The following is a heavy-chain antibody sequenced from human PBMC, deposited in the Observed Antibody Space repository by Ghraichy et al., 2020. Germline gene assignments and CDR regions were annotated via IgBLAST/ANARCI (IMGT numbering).Heavy chain of an antibody. CDR2: TYYRSKWSN. Sequence: SCAISGDSVSSNSAAWNWIRQSPSRGLEWLGRTYYRSKWSNDYAVSVKSRITITPDTSKNQFSLQLNSVTPDDTAVYYCARGHPRDVYSINFFDYWGQGVLVTVSS. CDR1: GDSVSSNSAA. J-gene: IGHJ4*02. CDR3: ARGHPRDVYSINFFDY. V-gene: IGHV6-1*01. D-gene: IGHD5-24*01.